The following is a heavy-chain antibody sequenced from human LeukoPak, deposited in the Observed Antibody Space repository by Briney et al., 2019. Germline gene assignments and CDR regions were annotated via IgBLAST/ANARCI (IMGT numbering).Heavy chain of an antibody. V-gene: IGHV4-59*01. Sequence: PSETLSLTCTVSGGSISSYYWSWIRQPPGKGLEWIRYIYYSGSANYNPSLKSRVTISVDTSKNQFSLKLSSVTAADTAVYYCARTNYDSSGYHGLRYYFDYRGQGTLVTVPS. CDR2: IYYSGSA. CDR3: ARTNYDSSGYHGLRYYFDY. CDR1: GGSISSYY. D-gene: IGHD3-22*01. J-gene: IGHJ4*02.